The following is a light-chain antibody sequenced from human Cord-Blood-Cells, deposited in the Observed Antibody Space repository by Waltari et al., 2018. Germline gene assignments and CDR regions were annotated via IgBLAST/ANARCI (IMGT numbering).Light chain of an antibody. Sequence: DIVMTQSPDSLAVSLCERATINCKSSQSVLYSSNNKNYLAWYQQKPGQPPMLLIYWASTRESGVPYRFSGSGSGTDFTLTISSLQAEDVAVYYCQQYYSTPYTFGQGTKLEIK. CDR1: QSVLYSSNNKNY. J-gene: IGKJ2*01. CDR3: QQYYSTPYT. V-gene: IGKV4-1*01. CDR2: WAS.